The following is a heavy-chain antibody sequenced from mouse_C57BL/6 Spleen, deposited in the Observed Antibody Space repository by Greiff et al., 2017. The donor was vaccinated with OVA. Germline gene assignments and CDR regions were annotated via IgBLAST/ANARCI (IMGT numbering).Heavy chain of an antibody. CDR1: GYTFTSYW. J-gene: IGHJ1*03. Sequence: QVHVKQSGAELVRPGSSVKLSCKASGYTFTSYWMDWVKQRPGQGLEWIGNIYPSDSETHYNQKFKDKATLTVDKSSSTAYMQLSSLTSEDSAVYYCARVVTIRYFDVWGTGTTVTVSS. CDR3: ARVVTIRYFDV. D-gene: IGHD2-2*01. V-gene: IGHV1-61*01. CDR2: IYPSDSET.